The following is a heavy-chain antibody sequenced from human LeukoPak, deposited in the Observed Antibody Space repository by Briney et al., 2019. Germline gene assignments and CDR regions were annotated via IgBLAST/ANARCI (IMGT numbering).Heavy chain of an antibody. V-gene: IGHV3-48*01. CDR2: VGAIGSSTI. CDR1: GFTFSSYS. J-gene: IGHJ3*02. CDR3: ARDLHYAFDI. Sequence: GGSLRLSCAASGFTFSSYSMNWIRQAPGKGLEWVSYVGAIGSSTISYADSVMGRFTISRDNAKDSVFLQMNSLRAEDTAVYYCARDLHYAFDIWGQGTMVTVSS.